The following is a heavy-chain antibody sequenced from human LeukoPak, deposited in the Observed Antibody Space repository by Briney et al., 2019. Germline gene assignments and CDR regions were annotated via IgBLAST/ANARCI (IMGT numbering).Heavy chain of an antibody. CDR2: IYSGGTT. D-gene: IGHD1/OR15-1a*01. CDR1: GFIFSSNY. Sequence: QSGGSLRLSCAASGFIFSSNYMSWVRQAPGEGLEWVSVIYSGGTTYYADSVKGRFTISRDNSKNTLYLQMNSLRAEDTAVYYCAAKNTWTYGMDVWGQGTTVTVSS. J-gene: IGHJ6*02. CDR3: AAKNTWTYGMDV. V-gene: IGHV3-66*01.